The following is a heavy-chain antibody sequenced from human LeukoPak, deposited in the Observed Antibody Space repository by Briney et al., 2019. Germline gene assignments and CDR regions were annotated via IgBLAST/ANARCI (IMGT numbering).Heavy chain of an antibody. CDR2: VTGTGSST. J-gene: IGHJ4*02. Sequence: PGGSLRLSCAASGFTFSSYSMNWVRQATGKGLEWVSTVTGTGSSTYYADSVKGRFTISRDNSKNTLYLQMNSLRAEDTAVYYCAKSNNWNYEHLGQGTLVSVSS. D-gene: IGHD1-7*01. CDR3: AKSNNWNYEH. CDR1: GFTFSSYS. V-gene: IGHV3-23*01.